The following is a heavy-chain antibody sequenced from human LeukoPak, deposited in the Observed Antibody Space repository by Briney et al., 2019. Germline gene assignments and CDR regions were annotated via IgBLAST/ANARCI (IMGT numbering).Heavy chain of an antibody. CDR2: IYYSGST. Sequence: SETLSLTCTVSVGSIRSYYWSWIRQPPGKGLEWIGYIYYSGSTNYNPSLKSRVTISVDTSKNQFSLKLSSVTAADTAVYYCARVVYSGYDFRGAMDVWGKGTTVTVSS. J-gene: IGHJ6*03. V-gene: IGHV4-59*01. D-gene: IGHD5-12*01. CDR1: VGSIRSYY. CDR3: ARVVYSGYDFRGAMDV.